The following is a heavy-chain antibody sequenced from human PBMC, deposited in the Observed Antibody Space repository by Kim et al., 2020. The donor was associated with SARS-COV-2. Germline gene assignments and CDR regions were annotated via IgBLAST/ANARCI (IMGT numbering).Heavy chain of an antibody. CDR3: AKAHPSGGYYNY. V-gene: IGHV3-30*18. J-gene: IGHJ4*02. CDR2: ISYDGSNK. CDR1: GFTFSSYG. Sequence: GGSLRLSCAASGFTFSSYGMHWVRQAPGKGLEWVAVISYDGSNKYYADSVKGRFTISRDNSKNTLYLQMNSLRAEDTAVYYCAKAHPSGGYYNYWGQGTL. D-gene: IGHD3-22*01.